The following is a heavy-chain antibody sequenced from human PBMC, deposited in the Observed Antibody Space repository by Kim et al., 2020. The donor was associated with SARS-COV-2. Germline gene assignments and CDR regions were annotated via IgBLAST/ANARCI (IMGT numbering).Heavy chain of an antibody. D-gene: IGHD5-12*01. CDR3: ARERWLQPYFDY. J-gene: IGHJ4*02. CDR2: IYYSGST. V-gene: IGHV4-61*01. CDR1: GGSVSSGSYY. Sequence: SETLSLTCTVSGGSVSSGSYYWSWIRQPPGKGLEWIGYIYYSGSTNYNPSLKSRVTISVDTSKNQFSLKLSSVTAADTAVYYCARERWLQPYFDYWGQGT.